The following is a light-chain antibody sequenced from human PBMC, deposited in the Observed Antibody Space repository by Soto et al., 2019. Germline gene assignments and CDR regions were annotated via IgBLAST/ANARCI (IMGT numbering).Light chain of an antibody. CDR3: ASYTSSSTSVI. CDR2: EVS. CDR1: SSDVGGYNS. J-gene: IGLJ2*01. V-gene: IGLV2-14*01. Sequence: QSALTQPASVSGSPGQSITISCTGTSSDVGGYNSVSWYQHHPGKAPKLTIYEVSNRPSGVSNRFSGSKSGNTASLTISGLQAEDEADYYCASYTSSSTSVIFGRGTKLTVL.